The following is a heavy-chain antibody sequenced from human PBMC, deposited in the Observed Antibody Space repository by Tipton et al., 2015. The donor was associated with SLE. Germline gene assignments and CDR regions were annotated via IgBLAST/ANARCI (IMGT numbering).Heavy chain of an antibody. V-gene: IGHV4-59*01. J-gene: IGHJ2*01. CDR3: ARAGSYSSSWVNL. CDR2: IYNSGSI. Sequence: TLSLTCAVYGGSFSGYYWSWIRQPPGKGLEWIGYIYNSGSINYNPSLKSRVTISVDTSKNQFSLKLSSVTAADTAVYYCARAGSYSSSWVNLWGRGTLVTVSS. D-gene: IGHD6-13*01. CDR1: GGSFSGYY.